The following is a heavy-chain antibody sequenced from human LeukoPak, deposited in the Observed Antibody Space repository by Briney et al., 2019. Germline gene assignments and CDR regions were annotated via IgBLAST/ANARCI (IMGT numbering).Heavy chain of an antibody. J-gene: IGHJ4*02. CDR1: GGSISSSSYY. CDR3: ARGRSWYSS. CDR2: IYYSGST. V-gene: IGHV4-39*07. D-gene: IGHD6-13*01. Sequence: SETLSLTCTVSGGSISSSSYYWGWIRQPPGKGLEWIGSIYYSGSTYYNPSLKSRVTISVDTSKNQFSLKLSSVTAADTAVYYCARGRSWYSSWGQGTLVTVSS.